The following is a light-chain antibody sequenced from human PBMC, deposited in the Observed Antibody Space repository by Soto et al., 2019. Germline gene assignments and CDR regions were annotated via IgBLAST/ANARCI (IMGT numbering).Light chain of an antibody. V-gene: IGKV3-20*01. J-gene: IGKJ1*01. CDR3: QQYGSSPRT. CDR1: QSISSNY. Sequence: EIVLTQSPGTLSLSQGERATLSCRASQSISSNYLAWYQQKPGQAPRLLIYDASSRATGISDRFTGSGSGTDFTLTITTLEPEDFAVYYCQQYGSSPRTFGLGTKVDI. CDR2: DAS.